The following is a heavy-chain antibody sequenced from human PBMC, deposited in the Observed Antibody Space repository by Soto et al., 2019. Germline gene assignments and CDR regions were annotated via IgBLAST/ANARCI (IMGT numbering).Heavy chain of an antibody. CDR2: VIPILGIA. J-gene: IGHJ4*02. V-gene: IGHV1-69*04. CDR3: ARDAEYCSGGSCYSAAFDY. CDR1: GCTFSSYT. D-gene: IGHD2-15*01. Sequence: GASLKVSCKASGCTFSSYTFSWVRQAPGQGLEWMGRVIPILGIANYAQKFQGRVTITADKSTSTAYMELSSLRSEDTAVYYCARDAEYCSGGSCYSAAFDYWGQGTLVTVSS.